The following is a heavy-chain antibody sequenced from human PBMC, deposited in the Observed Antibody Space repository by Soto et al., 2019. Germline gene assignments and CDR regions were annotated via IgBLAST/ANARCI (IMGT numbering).Heavy chain of an antibody. J-gene: IGHJ4*02. CDR2: IYYTGNT. V-gene: IGHV4-39*01. D-gene: IGHD3-22*01. Sequence: SETLCLTCNVSGGSISNSNYYWGWIRQPPGKGLEWIGSIYYTGNTYYNPSLKSRVTISVDTSKNQFSLKLGSVTAADTAVYFCERHSIWLLLSDYWAQGTLVTVSS. CDR3: ERHSIWLLLSDY. CDR1: GGSISNSNYY.